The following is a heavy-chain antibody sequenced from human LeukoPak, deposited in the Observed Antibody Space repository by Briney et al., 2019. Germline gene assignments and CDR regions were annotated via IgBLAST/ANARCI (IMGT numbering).Heavy chain of an antibody. D-gene: IGHD4-17*01. CDR2: IYHSGSA. J-gene: IGHJ3*02. CDR1: GYSISSGYY. Sequence: SETLSLTCTVSGYSISSGYYWGWIRQPPGKGLEWMGTIYHSGSAYYNPSLKSRVTISVDTSKNQFSLKLSSVTAADTAVYYCAKTVTVTTSAFDIWGQGTMVTVSS. V-gene: IGHV4-38-2*02. CDR3: AKTVTVTTSAFDI.